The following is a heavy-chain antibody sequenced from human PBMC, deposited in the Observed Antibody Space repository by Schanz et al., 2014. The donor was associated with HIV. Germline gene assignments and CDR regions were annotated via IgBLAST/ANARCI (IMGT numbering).Heavy chain of an antibody. CDR1: GYTFTDYF. Sequence: QVQLVQSGAAVKKPGASVKVSCKASGYTFTDYFVHWVRQAPGQGLEWMGWINPNEGDTKFAQKFRGRVTMTRDTSISTAYMELTRLRYDDTAVYYCARVGRAYYYDSSGGIDYWGQGTLVTVSS. J-gene: IGHJ4*02. CDR2: INPNEGDT. CDR3: ARVGRAYYYDSSGGIDY. D-gene: IGHD3-22*01. V-gene: IGHV1-2*02.